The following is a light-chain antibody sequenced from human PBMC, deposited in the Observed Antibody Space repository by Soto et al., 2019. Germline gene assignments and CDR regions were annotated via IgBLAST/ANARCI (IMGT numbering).Light chain of an antibody. J-gene: IGKJ2*01. CDR2: GAS. Sequence: EIVLTQSPGTLSLSPGERATLSCRASQSVSSSYLAWYQQKPGQAPGLLIYGASNRATGIPDRFSGSGSGTDFTLTISRLEPEDFAVYYCQQYGSSPYTFGQGTNLEI. CDR1: QSVSSSY. CDR3: QQYGSSPYT. V-gene: IGKV3-20*01.